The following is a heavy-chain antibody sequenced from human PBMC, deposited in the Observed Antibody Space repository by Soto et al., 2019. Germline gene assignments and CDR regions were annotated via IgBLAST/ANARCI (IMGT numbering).Heavy chain of an antibody. V-gene: IGHV4-34*01. CDR3: ARDGFCTSTTCRVGNWFDP. Sequence: SETLSLTGVVYGGSFSGYYWSWIRQSPGKGLAWIGGINHRGSTNYNPSLESRVTISVDTSKNQFSLKLPSVTAADTAMYYCARDGFCTSTTCRVGNWFDPWGQGTLVTVSS. CDR2: INHRGST. CDR1: GGSFSGYY. J-gene: IGHJ5*02. D-gene: IGHD2-2*01.